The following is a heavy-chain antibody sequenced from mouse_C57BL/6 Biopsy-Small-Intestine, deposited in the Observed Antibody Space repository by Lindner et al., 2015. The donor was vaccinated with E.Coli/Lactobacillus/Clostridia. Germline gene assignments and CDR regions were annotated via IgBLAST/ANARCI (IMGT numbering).Heavy chain of an antibody. Sequence: SVKVSCKASGYTFSRYGISWVRQAPGQGLEYMGWVSPYNGNTNYAQKFKGRLTMSTDTSTGTAYMGLRSLTSDDTAVYFCARAWLERRRNYFGMDAWGQGTTVIVSS. V-gene: IGHV1-7*01. CDR1: GYTFSRYG. D-gene: IGHD2-1*01. CDR2: VSPYNGNT. J-gene: IGHJ1*01. CDR3: ARAWLERRRNYFGMDA.